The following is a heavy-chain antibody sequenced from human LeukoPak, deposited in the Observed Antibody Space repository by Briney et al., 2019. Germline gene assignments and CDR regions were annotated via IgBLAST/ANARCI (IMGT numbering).Heavy chain of an antibody. V-gene: IGHV4-38-2*02. CDR2: LYHTGTT. D-gene: IGHD5-12*01. CDR1: GSSISSGYY. Sequence: SETLSLTCSVSGSSISSGYYWGWIRQPPGKGLEWIGSLYHTGTTPYNPSLKSRVTISVDTSKNQFSLKLSSVTAADTAVYYCASVPPPRGYSGYPNMDVWGKGTTVTVSS. CDR3: ASVPPPRGYSGYPNMDV. J-gene: IGHJ6*03.